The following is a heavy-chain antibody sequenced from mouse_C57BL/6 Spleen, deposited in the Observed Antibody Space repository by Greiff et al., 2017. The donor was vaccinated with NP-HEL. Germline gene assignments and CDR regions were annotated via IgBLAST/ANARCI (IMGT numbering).Heavy chain of an antibody. CDR1: GYTFTSYW. Sequence: QVQLQQPGAELVRPGSSVKLSCKASGYTFTSYWMDWVKQRPGQGLEWIGNIYPSDSETHYNQKFKDKATLTVDKSSSTAYMQLSSLTSEDSAVYYCARSPDYFDYWGQGTTLTVSS. CDR2: IYPSDSET. V-gene: IGHV1-61*01. J-gene: IGHJ2*01. CDR3: ARSPDYFDY.